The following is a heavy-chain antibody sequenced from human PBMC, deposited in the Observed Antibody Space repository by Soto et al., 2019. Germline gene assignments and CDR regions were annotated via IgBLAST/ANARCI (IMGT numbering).Heavy chain of an antibody. Sequence: PSETLSLTCTVSGASISRYYWIWIRQTPGKGLEWIGYIYYNGNTNQNPSLKSRVTMSMDTSKNQLSLKLSSVTAADTAVYYCARRGDIWFGMDVWGKGTTVTVSS. V-gene: IGHV4-59*08. J-gene: IGHJ6*04. CDR3: ARRGDIWFGMDV. CDR1: GASISRYY. CDR2: IYYNGNT. D-gene: IGHD2-15*01.